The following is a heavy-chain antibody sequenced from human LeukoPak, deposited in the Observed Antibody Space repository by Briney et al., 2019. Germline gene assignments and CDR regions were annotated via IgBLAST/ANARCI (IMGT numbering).Heavy chain of an antibody. J-gene: IGHJ3*01. V-gene: IGHV3-23*01. CDR2: ISGSGDST. CDR3: ANADYGGYTF. CDR1: GFTFSSYA. Sequence: GGSLRLSCAASGFTFSSYAMSWVRQAPGKGLEWASAISGSGDSTYYADSVKGRFTISRDNSKNTLYLQMNSLRAEDTAVYYCANADYGGYTFWGQGTMVTVSS. D-gene: IGHD4-17*01.